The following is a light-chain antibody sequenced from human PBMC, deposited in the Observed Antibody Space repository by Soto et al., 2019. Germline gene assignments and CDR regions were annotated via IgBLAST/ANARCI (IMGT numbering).Light chain of an antibody. Sequence: QSVLTQPHSASGTPGQRVTISCSGSSSNIGSNSVHWFQQVPGTAPKPLIYSSNQRPSGVPDRFSGSKSGTSAPLAISGLQSEDEADYYCAAWDDSLNGHIFGTGTKVTVL. J-gene: IGLJ1*01. CDR1: SSNIGSNS. CDR3: AAWDDSLNGHI. V-gene: IGLV1-44*01. CDR2: SSN.